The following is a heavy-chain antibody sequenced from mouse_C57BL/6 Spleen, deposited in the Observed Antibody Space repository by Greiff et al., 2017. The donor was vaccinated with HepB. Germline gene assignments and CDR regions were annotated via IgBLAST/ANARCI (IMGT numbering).Heavy chain of an antibody. CDR2: IRLKSDNYAT. CDR1: GFTFSNYW. J-gene: IGHJ3*01. CDR3: TGMGLRGWFAY. V-gene: IGHV6-3*01. D-gene: IGHD2-4*01. Sequence: LQQSGGGLVQPGGSMKLSCVASGFTFSNYWMNWVRQSPEKGLEWVAQIRLKSDNYATHYAESVKGRFTISRDDSKSSVYLQMNNLRAEDTGIYYCTGMGLRGWFAYWGQGTLVTVSA.